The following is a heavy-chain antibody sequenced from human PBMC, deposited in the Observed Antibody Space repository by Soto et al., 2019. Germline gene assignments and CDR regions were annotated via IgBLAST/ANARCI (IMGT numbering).Heavy chain of an antibody. Sequence: GGSLRLSCAASGFTFSDYYMSWIRQAPGKGLEWVSYISSSGSTIYYADSVKGRFTISRDNAKNSLYLQMNSLRAEDTAVYYCARDLYDFWSGYYYFDYWGQGTLVTVSS. D-gene: IGHD3-3*01. CDR3: ARDLYDFWSGYYYFDY. CDR1: GFTFSDYY. J-gene: IGHJ4*02. CDR2: ISSSGSTI. V-gene: IGHV3-11*01.